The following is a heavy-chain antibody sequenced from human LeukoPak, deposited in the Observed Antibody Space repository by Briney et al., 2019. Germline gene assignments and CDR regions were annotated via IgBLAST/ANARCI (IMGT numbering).Heavy chain of an antibody. J-gene: IGHJ4*02. Sequence: GGSLRLSCAASGITFSSYAMSWVRQAPGKGLEWVSAISGTGGSTYYADSVKGRFTISRDYSKNTLYLQMNSLRAEDTAVYYCAKDNKYYYGSGSYYIFDYWGQGTLVTVSS. CDR3: AKDNKYYYGSGSYYIFDY. D-gene: IGHD3-10*01. CDR1: GITFSSYA. CDR2: ISGTGGST. V-gene: IGHV3-23*01.